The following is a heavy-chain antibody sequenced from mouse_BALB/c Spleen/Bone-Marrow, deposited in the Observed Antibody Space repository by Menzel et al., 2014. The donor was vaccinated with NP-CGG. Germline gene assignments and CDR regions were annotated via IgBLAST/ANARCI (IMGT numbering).Heavy chain of an antibody. D-gene: IGHD2-1*01. Sequence: QVQLKDSGAELARPGASVKMSCRASGYTFTTYTMHWVQQRPGQGLEWIGYINPSSGYTYYNQKFKDKATLTADKSSSAAYLQLSSLTSEDSAVYYCARVYGNYDAMDYWGQGTSVTVSS. J-gene: IGHJ4*01. CDR3: ARVYGNYDAMDY. V-gene: IGHV1-4*01. CDR1: GYTFTTYT. CDR2: INPSSGYT.